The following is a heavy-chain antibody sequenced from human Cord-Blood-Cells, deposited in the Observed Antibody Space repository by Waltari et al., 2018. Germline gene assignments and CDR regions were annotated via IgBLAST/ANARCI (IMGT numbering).Heavy chain of an antibody. Sequence: SYAISWVRQAPGQGLEWMGGIIPIFGTANYAQKFQGRVTITADESTSTAYMELSSLISEDTAVYYCARDRQFGRNYDILTGYYYWGQGTLVTVSS. J-gene: IGHJ4*02. CDR1: SYA. D-gene: IGHD3-9*01. V-gene: IGHV1-69*01. CDR3: ARDRQFGRNYDILTGYYY. CDR2: IIPIFGTA.